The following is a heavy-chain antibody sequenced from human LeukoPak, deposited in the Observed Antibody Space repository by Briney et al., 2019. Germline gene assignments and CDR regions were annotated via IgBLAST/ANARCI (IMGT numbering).Heavy chain of an antibody. J-gene: IGHJ6*03. V-gene: IGHV4-4*07. CDR3: ARARGSSSYNLAVGYMDV. D-gene: IGHD6-13*01. CDR1: GGSISSYY. Sequence: SETLSLTCTVSGGSISSYYWTWIRQPAGKGLEWIGRIYTSGNTNYNPSLKSRVTMSVDTSKNQFSLKLSSVTAADTAVYYCARARGSSSYNLAVGYMDVCGKGTTVTVSS. CDR2: IYTSGNT.